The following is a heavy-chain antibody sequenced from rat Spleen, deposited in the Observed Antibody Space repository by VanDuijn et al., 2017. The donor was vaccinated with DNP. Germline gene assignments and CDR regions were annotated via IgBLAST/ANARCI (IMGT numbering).Heavy chain of an antibody. CDR2: VNSAGTT. Sequence: EVQLQESGPGLVKPSQSLSLTCSVTGYSITSSYRWNWIRQFPGNKLEWMGSVNSAGTTNYNPSLKSRISITRDTSKNQFFLQLNSVTTEDTATYYCARWPGYNPPYAMDAWGQGTSVTVSS. V-gene: IGHV3-3*01. J-gene: IGHJ4*01. CDR1: GYSITSSYR. D-gene: IGHD1-4*01. CDR3: ARWPGYNPPYAMDA.